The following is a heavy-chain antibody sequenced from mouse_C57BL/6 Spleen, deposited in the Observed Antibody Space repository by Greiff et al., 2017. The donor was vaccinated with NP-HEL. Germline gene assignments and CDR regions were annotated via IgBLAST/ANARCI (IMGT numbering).Heavy chain of an antibody. J-gene: IGHJ2*01. CDR1: GYTFTSYW. CDR2: IHPNSGST. Sequence: QVQLQQPGAELVKPGASVKLSCKASGYTFTSYWMHWVKQRPGQGLEWIGMIHPNSGSTNYNEKFKSKATLTVDKSSSTAYMHLSSLTSEDSAVYYCAREGGLRGAPYFDYWGQGTTLTVSS. V-gene: IGHV1-64*01. CDR3: AREGGLRGAPYFDY. D-gene: IGHD2-4*01.